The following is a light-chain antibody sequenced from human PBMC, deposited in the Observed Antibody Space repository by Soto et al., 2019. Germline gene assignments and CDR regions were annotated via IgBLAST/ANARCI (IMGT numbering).Light chain of an antibody. V-gene: IGLV1-40*01. J-gene: IGLJ2*01. Sequence: QSVLTQPPSVSGAPGQRVTISCTGSSSNIGAGFDVHWYQQLPGTAPKLLIYSNFNRPSGIPDRFSGSKSDTSASLAITGLQAEDEADYYCQSYDSSLSGYVIFGGGTKLTVL. CDR1: SSNIGAGFD. CDR2: SNF. CDR3: QSYDSSLSGYVI.